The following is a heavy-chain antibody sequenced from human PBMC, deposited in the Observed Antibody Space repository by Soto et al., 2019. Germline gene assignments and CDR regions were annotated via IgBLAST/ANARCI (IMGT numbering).Heavy chain of an antibody. Sequence: GGSLRLSCAASGFTFSSYSMNWVRQAPGKGLEWVSYISTSTTTIYYAASVKGRFTISRDNANNSLYLQMNRLRDEDTAVYYCARESSSSRPGLDYWGQGTLVTVSS. CDR3: ARESSSSRPGLDY. V-gene: IGHV3-48*02. CDR1: GFTFSSYS. D-gene: IGHD6-13*01. J-gene: IGHJ4*02. CDR2: ISTSTTTI.